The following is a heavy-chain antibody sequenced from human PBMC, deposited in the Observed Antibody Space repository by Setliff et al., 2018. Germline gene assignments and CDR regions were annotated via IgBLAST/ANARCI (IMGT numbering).Heavy chain of an antibody. CDR2: INPNSGGT. Sequence: ASVKVSCKASGYTFTGYYMHWVRQAPGQGLEWMGWINPNSGGTNYAQKFQGRVTMTRDTSISTAYMELNGLRSDDTAVYYCARTIVGGATRLDYWGLGTLVTSPQ. CDR3: ARTIVGGATRLDY. D-gene: IGHD1-26*01. J-gene: IGHJ4*02. V-gene: IGHV1-2*02. CDR1: GYTFTGYY.